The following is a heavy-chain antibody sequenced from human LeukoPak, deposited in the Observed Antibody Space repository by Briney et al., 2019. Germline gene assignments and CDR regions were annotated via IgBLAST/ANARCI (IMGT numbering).Heavy chain of an antibody. Sequence: PGGSLRLSCAASGFTFSSYAMTWIRQAPGKGLECVSTISGGGSTYYADSLKGRFTISRDNSKTTLYLQVNSLRAEDTAVYYCANSERSNWNYYFDYWGQGTLVTVS. CDR3: ANSERSNWNYYFDY. V-gene: IGHV3-23*01. J-gene: IGHJ4*02. CDR2: ISGGGST. D-gene: IGHD1-1*01. CDR1: GFTFSSYA.